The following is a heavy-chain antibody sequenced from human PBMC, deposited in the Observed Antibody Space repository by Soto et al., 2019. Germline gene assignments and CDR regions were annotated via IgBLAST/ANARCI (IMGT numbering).Heavy chain of an antibody. V-gene: IGHV1-46*01. CDR3: AFGRPAASSWLDP. D-gene: IGHD2-2*01. J-gene: IGHJ5*02. CDR2: VNPSGGPT. Sequence: QEQLVQSGTEVKKPGDSVRVSCKAFGYSFSTYYVHWVRQAPGQGLEWMGIVNPSGGPTSYAQKFQGRVTITSDTSTSTVYMDLSSLRSEDTAVYYCAFGRPAASSWLDPWGQGTLVSVSS. CDR1: GYSFSTYY.